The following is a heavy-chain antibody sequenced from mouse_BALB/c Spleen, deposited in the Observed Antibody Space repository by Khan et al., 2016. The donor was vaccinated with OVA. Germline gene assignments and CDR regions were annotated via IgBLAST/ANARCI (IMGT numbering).Heavy chain of an antibody. CDR2: IIYTGYT. Sequence: EVQLQESGPSLVKPSQTLSLTCSVSGDSITTGYWNWIRKFPGNKLEYMGYIIYTGYTYYNPSLKSRISITRHTSNNQYYLQVNSVTDEDTATYYCARSTYRYAFVYWGQGTLVTVSA. D-gene: IGHD2-14*01. CDR1: GDSITTGY. V-gene: IGHV3-8*02. J-gene: IGHJ3*01. CDR3: ARSTYRYAFVY.